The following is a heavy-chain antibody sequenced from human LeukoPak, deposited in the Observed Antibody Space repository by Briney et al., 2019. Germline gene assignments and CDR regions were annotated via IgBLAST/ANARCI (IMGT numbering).Heavy chain of an antibody. Sequence: GGSLRLSCAASGFTFSSYTMSWVRQAPGKGLEWVSGISASGGSTYHADSVKGRFTISRDNYKNTLSLQMNSLRAEDTAVYYCAKGELLESFDPWGQGTLVIVSS. CDR2: ISASGGST. D-gene: IGHD3-10*01. V-gene: IGHV3-23*01. CDR1: GFTFSSYT. J-gene: IGHJ5*02. CDR3: AKGELLESFDP.